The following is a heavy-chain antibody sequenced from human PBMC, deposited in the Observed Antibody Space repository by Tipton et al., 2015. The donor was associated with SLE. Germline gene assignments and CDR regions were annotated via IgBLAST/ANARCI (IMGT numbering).Heavy chain of an antibody. CDR3: AKFEKTTDFYLDS. Sequence: GSLRLSCATSGSTFSSYALSWVRRAPGKGLEWVSAISGGGGSTYYADFVKGRLSIAIDKSKKTLFLQMNSLRVDDTATYYCAKFEKTTDFYLDSWGQGTLVSVSS. CDR1: GSTFSSYA. J-gene: IGHJ4*02. V-gene: IGHV3-23*01. CDR2: ISGGGGST. D-gene: IGHD1/OR15-1a*01.